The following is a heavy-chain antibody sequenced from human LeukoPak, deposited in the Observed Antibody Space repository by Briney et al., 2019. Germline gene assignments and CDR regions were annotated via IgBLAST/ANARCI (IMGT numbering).Heavy chain of an antibody. J-gene: IGHJ4*02. Sequence: SVKVSCKASGGTFSSYGISWVRQAPGQGLEWMGGIIPIFGTSNYAQKFQGRVTITTDKSTNTAYMELSSLRSEDTAVYYCARGGLGYGPDDYWGQGTLVTVSS. CDR3: ARGGLGYGPDDY. V-gene: IGHV1-69*05. CDR2: IIPIFGTS. D-gene: IGHD5-18*01. CDR1: GGTFSSYG.